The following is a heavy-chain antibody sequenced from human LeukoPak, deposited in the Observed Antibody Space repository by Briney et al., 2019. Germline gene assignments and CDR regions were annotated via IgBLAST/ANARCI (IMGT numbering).Heavy chain of an antibody. CDR1: GFTFSSYS. CDR3: ARDSKYYYDSSGHKYFQH. V-gene: IGHV3-21*01. CDR2: ISSSSSYI. J-gene: IGHJ1*01. D-gene: IGHD3-22*01. Sequence: PGGSLRLSCAASGFTFSSYSMNWVRQAPGKGLEWVSSISSSSSYIYYADSVKGRFTISRDNAKNSLYLQMNSLRAEDTAVYYCARDSKYYYDSSGHKYFQHWGQGTLVTVSS.